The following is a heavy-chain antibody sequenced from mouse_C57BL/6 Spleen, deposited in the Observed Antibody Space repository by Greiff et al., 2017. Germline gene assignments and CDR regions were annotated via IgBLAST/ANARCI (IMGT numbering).Heavy chain of an antibody. CDR1: GYTFTGYW. Sequence: QVQLQQSGAELMKPGASVKLSCKATGYTFTGYWIEWVKQRPGHGLEWIGEILPGSGSTNYNEKFKGKATFPADTSSNTAYMQLSSLTTEDSAIYYCARGDGYDPFAYWGQGTLVTVSA. CDR2: ILPGSGST. J-gene: IGHJ3*01. CDR3: ARGDGYDPFAY. V-gene: IGHV1-9*01. D-gene: IGHD2-2*01.